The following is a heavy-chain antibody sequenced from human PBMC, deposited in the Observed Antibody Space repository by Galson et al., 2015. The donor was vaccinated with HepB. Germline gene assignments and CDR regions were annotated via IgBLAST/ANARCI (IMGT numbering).Heavy chain of an antibody. D-gene: IGHD1-26*01. CDR2: VNSNSGGT. CDR3: ARGGATYGMDV. CDR1: GYSFTDYY. V-gene: IGHV1-2*06. Sequence: SVKVSCKASGYSFTDYYIYWVRQAPGQGLEWVGRVNSNSGGTKYAQKFQGRVTMTRDTSTTTAYMDLSRLESDDTAEYYCARGGATYGMDVWGQGTTITVSS. J-gene: IGHJ6*02.